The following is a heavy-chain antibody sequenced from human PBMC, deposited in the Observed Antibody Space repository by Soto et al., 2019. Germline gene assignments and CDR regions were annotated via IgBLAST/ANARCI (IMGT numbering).Heavy chain of an antibody. D-gene: IGHD6-13*01. CDR1: GGTFSSYA. J-gene: IGHJ6*02. CDR3: ASGSAIAAAGTGYYYYGMDV. Sequence: SVKVSCKASGGTFSSYAISWVRQAPGQGLEWMGGIIPIFGTANYAQKFQGRVTITADESTSTAYMELSSLRSEDTAVYYCASGSAIAAAGTGYYYYGMDVWGQGTTVTVSS. V-gene: IGHV1-69*13. CDR2: IIPIFGTA.